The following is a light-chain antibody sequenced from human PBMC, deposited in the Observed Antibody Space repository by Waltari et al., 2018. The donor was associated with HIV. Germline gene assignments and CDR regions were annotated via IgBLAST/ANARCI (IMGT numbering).Light chain of an antibody. CDR2: GTS. J-gene: IGLJ3*02. CDR3: QSYDNSLSAWV. CDR1: SSNIGAGYD. V-gene: IGLV1-40*01. Sequence: QSVLTQPPSVSGAPGQRVTISCTGSSSNIGAGYDVHWYQQLPGTTPKLLVYGTSNRPSGVPDRFSGSKSATSASLAITGLQAEDEADYYCQSYDNSLSAWVFGGGTKLTVL.